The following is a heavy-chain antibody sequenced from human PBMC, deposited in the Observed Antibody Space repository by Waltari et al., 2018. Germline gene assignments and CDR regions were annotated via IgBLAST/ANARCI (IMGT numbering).Heavy chain of an antibody. CDR3: TRDLYGSGGDYFDP. CDR2: ISGSGHSYR. J-gene: IGHJ4*02. Sequence: DVQLVESGGGLVRPGGSLRLSCAASGFTFSSYDMNWVPQAPGKWRDGVSSISGSGHSYRFSADSVKGLFTISRDNAKNSLLLQMNSLSAEDTAVYYCTRDLYGSGGDYFDPWGQGTLVTVSS. V-gene: IGHV3-21*01. CDR1: GFTFSSYD. D-gene: IGHD6-19*01.